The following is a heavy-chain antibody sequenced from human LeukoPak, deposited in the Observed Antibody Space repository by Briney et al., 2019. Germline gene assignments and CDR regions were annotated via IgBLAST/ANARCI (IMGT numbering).Heavy chain of an antibody. CDR1: GFTFSSYA. CDR3: AREIDAYSGGWYFGAFDI. CDR2: ISYDGSNK. J-gene: IGHJ3*02. D-gene: IGHD6-19*01. V-gene: IGHV3-30*04. Sequence: GRSLRLSCAASGFTFSSYAMHWVRQAPGKGLEWVAVISYDGSNKYYADSVKGRFTISRDNSKNTLYLQMNSLRAEDTAVYYCAREIDAYSGGWYFGAFDIWGQGTMVTVSS.